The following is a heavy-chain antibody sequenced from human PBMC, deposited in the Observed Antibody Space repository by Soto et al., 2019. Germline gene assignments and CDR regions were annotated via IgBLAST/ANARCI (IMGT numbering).Heavy chain of an antibody. J-gene: IGHJ2*01. V-gene: IGHV3-9*01. CDR2: ISWNSGSI. CDR3: AKDSRDYYDSSGYYGGNWYFDL. Sequence: EVQLVESGGGLVQPGRSLRLSCAASGFTFDDYAMHWVRQAPGKGLEWVSGISWNSGSIGYADSVKGRFTISRDNAKNSLYLQMNSLRAEDTALYYCAKDSRDYYDSSGYYGGNWYFDLWGRGTLVTVSS. CDR1: GFTFDDYA. D-gene: IGHD3-22*01.